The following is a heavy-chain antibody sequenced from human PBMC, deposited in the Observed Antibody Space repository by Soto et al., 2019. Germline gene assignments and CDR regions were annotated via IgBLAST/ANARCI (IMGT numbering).Heavy chain of an antibody. CDR1: GFTFSSYA. CDR3: AKGIAGSGTTYYYYLDV. Sequence: GGSLRLSCAASGFTFSSYAMSWVRQAQGKGLEWVSIISGGGGVTYYADSVQGRFTISRDNPKNTLSLQMNSLRAEDTAVYFCAKGIAGSGTTYYYYLDVWGKGTTVTVSS. V-gene: IGHV3-23*01. D-gene: IGHD6-13*01. CDR2: ISGGGGVT. J-gene: IGHJ6*03.